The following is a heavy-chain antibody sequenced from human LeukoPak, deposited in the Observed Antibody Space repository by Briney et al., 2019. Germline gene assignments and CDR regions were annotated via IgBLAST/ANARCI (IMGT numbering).Heavy chain of an antibody. Sequence: ASVKVSCTASGYTFTGYYIHWVRQAPGQGLEWMGWINPNSGDTNYAQKFQDRVTMTRDTSISTAYMELSRLRFDDTAVYYCARGSRYNWNDIFDYWGQGTLGTVSS. D-gene: IGHD1-1*01. CDR1: GYTFTGYY. J-gene: IGHJ4*02. V-gene: IGHV1-2*02. CDR3: ARGSRYNWNDIFDY. CDR2: INPNSGDT.